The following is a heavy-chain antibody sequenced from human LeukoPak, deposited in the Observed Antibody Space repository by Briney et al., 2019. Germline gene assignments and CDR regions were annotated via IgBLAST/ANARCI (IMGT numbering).Heavy chain of an antibody. CDR2: INSNSGGT. V-gene: IGHV1-2*02. Sequence: ASVKVSCKASGYIFTDYFMHWVRQAPGQGLEWMGWINSNSGGTNYAQKFQGRVTMTRDTSLSAAYMELSRQRSDDTAVYYCARGTGWNLVNYYYYGLDVWGQGTTVTVSS. D-gene: IGHD1-1*01. CDR1: GYIFTDYF. CDR3: ARGTGWNLVNYYYYGLDV. J-gene: IGHJ6*02.